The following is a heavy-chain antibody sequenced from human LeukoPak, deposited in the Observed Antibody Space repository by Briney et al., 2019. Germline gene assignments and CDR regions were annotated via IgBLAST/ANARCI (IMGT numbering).Heavy chain of an antibody. D-gene: IGHD3-10*01. CDR2: HYHSGSA. V-gene: IGHV4-30-2*01. J-gene: IGHJ4*02. CDR3: AMYGSGTRIDF. CDR1: GASISRGYYS. Sequence: NPSETLSLTCTVSGASISRGYYSWTWLRQPPGKGLEWIGYHYHSGSAYYNPSLKSRVTISVDRSKNQFSQKLTSVTAADTAVYFCAMYGSGTRIDFWGPGTLVPVSS.